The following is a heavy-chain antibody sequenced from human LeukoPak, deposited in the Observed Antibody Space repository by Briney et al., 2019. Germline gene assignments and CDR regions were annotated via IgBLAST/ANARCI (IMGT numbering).Heavy chain of an antibody. CDR3: ARDVYNMGDY. V-gene: IGHV3-7*01. D-gene: IGHD1-1*01. J-gene: IGHJ4*02. CDR1: GFIFSSYW. CDR2: IKQDGSEK. Sequence: GGSLRLSCAASGFIFSSYWMSWVRQAPGKGLEWVANIKQDGSEKHYLDSVKGRFTISRDNAKNSLYLQMNSLRAEDTAVYYCARDVYNMGDYWGQGTLVTVSS.